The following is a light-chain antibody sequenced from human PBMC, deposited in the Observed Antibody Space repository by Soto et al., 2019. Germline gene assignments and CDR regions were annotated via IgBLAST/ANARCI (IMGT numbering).Light chain of an antibody. Sequence: DIVMTQSPDSLAVALGERATLNCKSSQSVLYSLNNRNHLAWYQKKPGQPPRLLVYWASTRESGVPDRFSGSGSGTDFSLTISSLQAEDVAVYYCQQYYRSPLSFGGGTRWISN. CDR1: QSVLYSLNNRNH. CDR2: WAS. CDR3: QQYYRSPLS. V-gene: IGKV4-1*01. J-gene: IGKJ4*01.